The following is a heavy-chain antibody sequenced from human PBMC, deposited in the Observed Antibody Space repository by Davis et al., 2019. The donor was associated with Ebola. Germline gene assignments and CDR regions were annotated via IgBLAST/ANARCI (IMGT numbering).Heavy chain of an antibody. CDR3: ARGGWDSGMDV. CDR1: GDSVSSNSVV. CDR2: TYYRSKWYN. D-gene: IGHD6-19*01. Sequence: LRLSCAISGDSVSSNSVVWNWIRQSPSRGLEWLGRTYYRSKWYNDHSVSVKSRITINPDTSKNQFSLQLDAVTPEDTAVYYCARGGWDSGMDVWGQGTTVTVSS. J-gene: IGHJ6*02. V-gene: IGHV6-1*01.